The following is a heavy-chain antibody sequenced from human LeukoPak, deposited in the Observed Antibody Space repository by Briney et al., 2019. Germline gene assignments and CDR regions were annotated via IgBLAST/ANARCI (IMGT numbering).Heavy chain of an antibody. V-gene: IGHV4-34*01. D-gene: IGHD4-11*01. J-gene: IGHJ4*02. Sequence: PSETLSLTCAVYGGSFSGYYWRWIRQPPGKGLEWIGEINHSGSTNYNPSLKSRVTISVDTSKNQFSLKLSSVTAADTAVYYCARRDYSNYVKVFDYWGQGTLVTVSS. CDR1: GGSFSGYY. CDR2: INHSGST. CDR3: ARRDYSNYVKVFDY.